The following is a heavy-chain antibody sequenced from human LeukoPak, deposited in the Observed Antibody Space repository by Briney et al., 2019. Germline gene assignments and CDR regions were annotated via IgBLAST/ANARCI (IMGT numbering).Heavy chain of an antibody. Sequence: PSETLSLTCTVSGGSISSYYWSWIRQPPGKGLEWIGYIYYSGSTNYNPSLKSRVTISVDTPKNQFSLKLSSVTAADTAVYYCARELYYYGSGSYYSRWFDPWGQGTLVTVSS. V-gene: IGHV4-59*01. CDR3: ARELYYYGSGSYYSRWFDP. D-gene: IGHD3-10*01. J-gene: IGHJ5*02. CDR1: GGSISSYY. CDR2: IYYSGST.